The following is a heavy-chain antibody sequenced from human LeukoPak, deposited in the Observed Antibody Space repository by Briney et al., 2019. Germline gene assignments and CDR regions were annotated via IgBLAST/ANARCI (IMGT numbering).Heavy chain of an antibody. D-gene: IGHD3-10*01. Sequence: PSETLSITCTVSGGSISSYYWSWIRQPPGMELEWIADIYYSGNTNYNPSLKSRVTISVDTSKNQFSLKLSSVTAADTAVYYCARDDRAYGSVFDPWGQGTLVTVSS. CDR3: ARDDRAYGSVFDP. CDR1: GGSISSYY. V-gene: IGHV4-59*01. CDR2: IYYSGNT. J-gene: IGHJ5*02.